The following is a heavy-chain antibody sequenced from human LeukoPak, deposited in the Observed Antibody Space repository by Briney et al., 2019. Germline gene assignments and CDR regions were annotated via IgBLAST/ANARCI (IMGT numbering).Heavy chain of an antibody. Sequence: GGSLRLSCTASGFTFGDYAMSWFCQAPGKGLEWVGFIRSKAYGGTTEYAASVKGRFTISRDDSKSIAYLQMNSLKTEDTAVYYCTRAVAGSGYQFDYWGQGTLVTVSS. CDR1: GFTFGDYA. J-gene: IGHJ4*02. CDR2: IRSKAYGGTT. D-gene: IGHD3-22*01. CDR3: TRAVAGSGYQFDY. V-gene: IGHV3-49*03.